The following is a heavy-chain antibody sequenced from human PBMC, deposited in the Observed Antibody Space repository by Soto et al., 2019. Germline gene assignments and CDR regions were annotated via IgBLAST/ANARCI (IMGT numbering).Heavy chain of an antibody. CDR1: GFTFGSYP. Sequence: EVQMLESGGGLVQPGGSLRLSCAASGFTFGSYPMTWVRQSPGKGLEWVSSISASGGSTYYADSVKGRFTISRDNSKNTMYLQMNSLRAEDTAVDYCAKSGQPGTSHIGFDNWGQGTLVTVS. CDR3: AKSGQPGTSHIGFDN. J-gene: IGHJ4*02. V-gene: IGHV3-23*01. D-gene: IGHD1-7*01. CDR2: ISASGGST.